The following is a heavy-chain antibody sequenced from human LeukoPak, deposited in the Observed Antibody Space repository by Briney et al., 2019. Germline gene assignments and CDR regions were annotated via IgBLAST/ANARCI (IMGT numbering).Heavy chain of an antibody. J-gene: IGHJ4*02. CDR3: VNSSPGGGWLVSGNFDY. CDR2: IYYSGSI. CDR1: GGSISSNNYY. D-gene: IGHD6-19*01. Sequence: PPETLSLTCTVSGGSISSNNYYWGWIRQPPGKGLEWIGSIYYSGSIYYNPSLKSRVTISVDTSKNQFSLKLSSVTAADTAVYYCVNSSPGGGWLVSGNFDYWGQGTLVTVSS. V-gene: IGHV4-39*01.